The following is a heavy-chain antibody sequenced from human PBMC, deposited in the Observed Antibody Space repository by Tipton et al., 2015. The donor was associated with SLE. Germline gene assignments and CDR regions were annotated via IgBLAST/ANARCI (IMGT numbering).Heavy chain of an antibody. Sequence: TLSLTCTVSGYSVRSGYYWGWIRQPPGKGLEWIGSIYHSGSTYYNPSLKNRVTISVDTSNNQISLQLSSVMAADTAVYYCARHAPGQNFDYWGQGTLVTVSS. CDR2: IYHSGST. J-gene: IGHJ4*02. CDR3: ARHAPGQNFDY. CDR1: GYSVRSGYY. D-gene: IGHD3-10*01. V-gene: IGHV4-38-2*02.